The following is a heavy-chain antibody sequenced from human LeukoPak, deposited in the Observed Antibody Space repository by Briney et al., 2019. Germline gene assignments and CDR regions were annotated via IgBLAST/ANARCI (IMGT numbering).Heavy chain of an antibody. Sequence: KSSETLSLTCTVSGGSISSSSYYWGWIRQPPGKGLEWIGSIYYSGSTYYNPSLKSRVTISVDTSKNQFSLKLSSVTAADTAVYYCAYAVTLDYWGQGTLVTVSS. D-gene: IGHD4-23*01. V-gene: IGHV4-39*01. J-gene: IGHJ4*02. CDR1: GGSISSSSYY. CDR3: AYAVTLDY. CDR2: IYYSGST.